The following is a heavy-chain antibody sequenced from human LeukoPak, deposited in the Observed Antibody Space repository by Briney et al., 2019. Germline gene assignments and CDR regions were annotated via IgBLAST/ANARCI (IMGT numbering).Heavy chain of an antibody. CDR3: ARKAITMVRGVTYNWFDP. D-gene: IGHD3-10*01. V-gene: IGHV7-4-1*02. CDR1: GLSLTHDG. CDR2: INTNTVNP. J-gene: IGHJ5*02. Sequence: ASVKVSCKASGLSLTHDGISWVRQAPGQGLEWRGWINTNTVNPTYAQGFTGRFVFSLDTSVSTAYLQISSLKAEDTAVYYCARKAITMVRGVTYNWFDPWGQGTLVTVSS.